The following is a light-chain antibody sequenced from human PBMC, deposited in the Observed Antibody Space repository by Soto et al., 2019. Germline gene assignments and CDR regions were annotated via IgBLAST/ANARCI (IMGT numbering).Light chain of an antibody. CDR1: QTVLYSSKNKNY. J-gene: IGKJ1*01. Sequence: DIVMTQSPDSLAVSLGERATINCKSSQTVLYSSKNKNYLAWYQHKAGQPPRLLIHPASTRESGVPDRFSGSGSGTDFTLTISSLQAEDVAVYYCHQYNTIPWTFGQGTRVEIK. V-gene: IGKV4-1*01. CDR2: PAS. CDR3: HQYNTIPWT.